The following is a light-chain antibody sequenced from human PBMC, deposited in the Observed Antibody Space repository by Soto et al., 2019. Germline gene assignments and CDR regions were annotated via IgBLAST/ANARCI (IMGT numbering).Light chain of an antibody. CDR3: QQYDNSPPWT. J-gene: IGKJ1*01. CDR2: GAS. V-gene: IGKV3-20*01. Sequence: EIVLTQSPGTLSFSPGERANLSCRASQNVNSTSLTWDQQKTGQAPRLLIYGASNRATGIPDRFSGSGSGTDFTLTISRLEPEDFAVYYCQQYDNSPPWTFGQGTKVDIK. CDR1: QNVNSTS.